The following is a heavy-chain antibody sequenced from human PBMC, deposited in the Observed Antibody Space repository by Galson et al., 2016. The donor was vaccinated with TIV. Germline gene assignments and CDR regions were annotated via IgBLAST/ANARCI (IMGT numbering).Heavy chain of an antibody. CDR2: TYCRSRCYY. CDR1: GDSVSSNSAA. V-gene: IGHV6-1*01. Sequence: CAIPGDSVSSNSAAWNWIGQSPSRGLEWPGRTYCRSRCYYDYAVSVKSRITIASDTTKNQFSLQLNSVTSEDTGVYYCTRGMQEWLPPQDYYCMDVRAKWTTVTVSS. J-gene: IGHJ6*03. CDR3: TRGMQEWLPPQDYYCMDV. D-gene: IGHD3-3*01.